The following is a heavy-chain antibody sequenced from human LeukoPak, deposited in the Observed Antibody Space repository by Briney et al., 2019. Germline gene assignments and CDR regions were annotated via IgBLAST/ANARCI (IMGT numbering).Heavy chain of an antibody. CDR2: ISSGSSTT. J-gene: IGHJ6*02. CDR3: AGARTYYYAMDV. CDR1: GFTFSSYS. Sequence: PGGSLRLSCVASGFTFSSYSMNWVRQAPGKGLEWVSYISSGSSTTYYVDSVKGRFTISRDNAKNSLYPQMNSLRDEDTAVYYCAGARTYYYAMDVWGQGTTVTVSS. V-gene: IGHV3-48*02.